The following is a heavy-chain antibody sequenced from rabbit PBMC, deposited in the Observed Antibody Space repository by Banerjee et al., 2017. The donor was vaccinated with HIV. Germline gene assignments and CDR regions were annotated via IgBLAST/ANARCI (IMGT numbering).Heavy chain of an antibody. CDR1: GFSFSSSYY. D-gene: IGHD3-1*01. J-gene: IGHJ4*01. Sequence: QQQLEESGGGLVKPGGTLTLTCTATGFSFSSSYYICWVRQAPGKGLEWIGCISGSTYYASWAKGRFTISKTSSTTVTLQMTSLTAADTATYFCARGGYLWGPGTLVTVS. CDR3: ARGGYL. CDR2: ISGST. V-gene: IGHV1S45*01.